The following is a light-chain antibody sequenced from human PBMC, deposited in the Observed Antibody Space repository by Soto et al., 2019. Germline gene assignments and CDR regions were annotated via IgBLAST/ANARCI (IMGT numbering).Light chain of an antibody. CDR3: QQYNNWPPLT. CDR1: QSVSSN. J-gene: IGKJ4*01. Sequence: DIVMTQSPATLSVSPGERATLSCRASQSVSSNLAWYQQKPGQAPRLLLYGASTRATGIPARFTGSGSGTEFTLTISSLQSEDFAVYYCQQYNNWPPLTFGGGTKVEIK. V-gene: IGKV3-15*01. CDR2: GAS.